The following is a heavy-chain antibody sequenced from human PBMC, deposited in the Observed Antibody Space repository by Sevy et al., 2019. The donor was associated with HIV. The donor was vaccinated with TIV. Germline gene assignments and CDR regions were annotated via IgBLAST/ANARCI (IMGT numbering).Heavy chain of an antibody. CDR1: SGSISSSY. CDR3: ERHVDARWFDP. V-gene: IGHV4-59*08. Sequence: SETLSLTCTVSSGSISSSYWSWIRQSPGKGLEWIGFIHFRGSTSYNPSLKSRVSISIDTSKNQFSLKVSSVTAADTAVYYCERHVDARWFDPWGQGTLVTVSS. D-gene: IGHD2-2*01. CDR2: IHFRGST. J-gene: IGHJ5*02.